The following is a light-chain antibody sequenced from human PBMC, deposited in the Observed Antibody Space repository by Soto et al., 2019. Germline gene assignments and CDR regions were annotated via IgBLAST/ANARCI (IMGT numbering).Light chain of an antibody. CDR3: QNYGSSSLT. CDR1: QSLSTSY. Sequence: DIVLTQSPGTLSLSPGERATLSCRASQSLSTSYLAWYQQKPGQAPRLLTYGTSSRASGIPDRFSGSGSGTDFTLTISRLEPEDFALYYCQNYGSSSLTFGGGTKVEIK. CDR2: GTS. J-gene: IGKJ4*01. V-gene: IGKV3-20*01.